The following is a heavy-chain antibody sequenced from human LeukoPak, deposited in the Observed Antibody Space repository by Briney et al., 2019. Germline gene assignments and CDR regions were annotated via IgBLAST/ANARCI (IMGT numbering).Heavy chain of an antibody. Sequence: SETLSLTCAVSGYSISSGYYWGWIRQPPGKGLEWIGSIYHSGSTYYNPSLKSRATISVDTSTNQFSLKLSSVTAADTAVYYCATLWSGTLYMDVWGKGTTVTVSS. CDR2: IYHSGST. CDR1: GYSISSGYY. D-gene: IGHD3-3*01. V-gene: IGHV4-38-2*01. J-gene: IGHJ6*03. CDR3: ATLWSGTLYMDV.